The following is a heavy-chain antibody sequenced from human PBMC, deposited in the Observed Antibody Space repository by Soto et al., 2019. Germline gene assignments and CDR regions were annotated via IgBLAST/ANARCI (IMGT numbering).Heavy chain of an antibody. Sequence: EVQLLESGGGLVQPGGSLRLSCTASGFTFSTYGMSWVRQAPGKGLEWVSSLSGDGTTTYYIDSVKGRFTISRDNSRNTLFLQMNSLRTEDTAVYYCAKDISFDTSAYNYWGQGILVTVSS. V-gene: IGHV3-23*01. CDR1: GFTFSTYG. CDR2: LSGDGTTT. CDR3: AKDISFDTSAYNY. D-gene: IGHD3-22*01. J-gene: IGHJ4*02.